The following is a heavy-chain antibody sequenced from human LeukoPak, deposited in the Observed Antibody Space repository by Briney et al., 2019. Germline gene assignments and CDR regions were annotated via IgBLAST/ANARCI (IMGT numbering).Heavy chain of an antibody. CDR2: ISWDGGST. Sequence: GGSLRLSCAASGFTFDDYAMHWVRQAPGKGLEWVSLISWDGGSTYYADSVKGRFTISRDNSKNSLYLQMNSLRAEDTALYYCAKDITPGYYDSSGYLFDYWGQGTLVTVSS. J-gene: IGHJ4*02. V-gene: IGHV3-43D*03. CDR3: AKDITPGYYDSSGYLFDY. CDR1: GFTFDDYA. D-gene: IGHD3-22*01.